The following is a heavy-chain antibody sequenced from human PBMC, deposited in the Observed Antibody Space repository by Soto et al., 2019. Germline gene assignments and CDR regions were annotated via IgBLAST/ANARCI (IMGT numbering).Heavy chain of an antibody. Sequence: LSLTCAISGDSVSSNSAAWNCIRQSPSRGLEWLGRAYYRSKWYNHYAVSVKSRITVNPDTSKNQLSLQLNSVTPEDTAVYYCARSGPGGYIDYWGQGTLVTVSS. J-gene: IGHJ4*02. V-gene: IGHV6-1*01. CDR3: ARSGPGGYIDY. D-gene: IGHD3-22*01. CDR2: AYYRSKWYN. CDR1: GDSVSSNSAA.